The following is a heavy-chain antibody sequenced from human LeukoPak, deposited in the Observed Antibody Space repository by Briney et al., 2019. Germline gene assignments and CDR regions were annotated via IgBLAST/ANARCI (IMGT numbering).Heavy chain of an antibody. CDR1: GFTFSSYE. CDR3: ARGGRGSPDYDFDY. Sequence: PGGSLRLYCAASGFTFSSYEMNWVRQAPGKGLEWVSFISSSGTTIYYADSVKGRFTISRDNAKNSLYLQMNSLRAEDTAVYYCARGGRGSPDYDFDYWGQGTLVTVSS. V-gene: IGHV3-48*03. CDR2: ISSSGTTI. D-gene: IGHD3-16*01. J-gene: IGHJ4*02.